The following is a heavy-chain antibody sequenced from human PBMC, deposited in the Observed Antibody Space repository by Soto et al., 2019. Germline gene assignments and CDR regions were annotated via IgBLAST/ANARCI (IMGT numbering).Heavy chain of an antibody. CDR3: ASVGGYSYANYYYYGMDV. CDR2: ISAYNGNT. Sequence: GASVKVSCKASGYTFTSYGISWVRQAPGQGLEWMGWISAYNGNTNYAQKLQGRVTMTTDTSTSTAYMELRSLRSDDTAVYYCASVGGYSYANYYYYGMDVWGQGTTVTVSS. D-gene: IGHD5-18*01. J-gene: IGHJ6*02. CDR1: GYTFTSYG. V-gene: IGHV1-18*01.